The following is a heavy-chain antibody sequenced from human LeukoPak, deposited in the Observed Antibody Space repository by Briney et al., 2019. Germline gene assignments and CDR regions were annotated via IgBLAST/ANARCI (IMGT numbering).Heavy chain of an antibody. CDR2: IYPGDSDT. CDR3: ARQKKYSTSWYLDY. V-gene: IGHV5-51*01. CDR1: GYSFTSYW. J-gene: IGHJ4*02. D-gene: IGHD6-13*01. Sequence: GESLKISCKGSGYSFTSYWIGWVRQMPGKGLEWMGVIYPGDSDTRYSPSFQGQFTISADKSISTAYLQWSSLRASDTAMYYCARQKKYSTSWYLDYWGQGTLVTVSS.